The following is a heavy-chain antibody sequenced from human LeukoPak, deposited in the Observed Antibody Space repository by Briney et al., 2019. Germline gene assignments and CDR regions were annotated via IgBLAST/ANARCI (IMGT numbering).Heavy chain of an antibody. V-gene: IGHV3-48*03. CDR3: ARARGIDLESRGLDY. CDR1: GFTFSSYE. D-gene: IGHD3-10*01. CDR2: ISSSGSTI. J-gene: IGHJ4*02. Sequence: GGPLRLSCAASGFTFSSYEMNWLRQAPGKGLEWASYISSSGSTISYADSVKGRFTISRDNAKNSLYQQMNSLRAEDTAVYYCARARGIDLESRGLDYWGQGTLVTVSS.